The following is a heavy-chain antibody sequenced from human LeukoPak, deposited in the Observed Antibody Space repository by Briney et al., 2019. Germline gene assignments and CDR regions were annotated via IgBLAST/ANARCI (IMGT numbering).Heavy chain of an antibody. J-gene: IGHJ6*03. V-gene: IGHV4-34*01. CDR3: ARGRYYCYMDV. Sequence: SETLSLTCAVYGGSFSGYSWSWIRQPPGKGLEWVGEINHSGSTNYNPALKSRVTISVDTSKNQFSQKLSSVTAADTAVYYCARGRYYCYMDVWGKGTTVTVSS. CDR2: INHSGST. CDR1: GGSFSGYS.